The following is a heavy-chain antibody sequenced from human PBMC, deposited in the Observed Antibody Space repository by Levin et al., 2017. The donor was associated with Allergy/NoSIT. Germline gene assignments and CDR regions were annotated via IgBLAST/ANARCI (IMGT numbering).Heavy chain of an antibody. CDR2: FDPEDGET. D-gene: IGHD3-10*01. CDR3: ATGFYLRYYFDY. V-gene: IGHV1-24*01. Sequence: VASVKVSCKVSGYTLTELSMHWVRQAPGKGLEWMGGFDPEDGETIYAQKFQGRVTMTEDTSTDTAYMELSSLRSEDTAVYYCATGFYLRYYFDYWGQGTLVTVSS. J-gene: IGHJ4*02. CDR1: GYTLTELS.